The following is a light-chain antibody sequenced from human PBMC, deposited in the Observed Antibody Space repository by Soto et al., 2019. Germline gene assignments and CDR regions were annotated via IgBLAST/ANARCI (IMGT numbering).Light chain of an antibody. V-gene: IGLV2-14*01. CDR2: MVS. Sequence: QSALTQPASVSGSPGQSITISCTGTSSDVGNYNYVSWYQQYPGRVPKLLIYMVSNRASGVSNCFSGSKSGNTASLTISGLQAEDEADYFCTSPTPGSLYVFGTGTKVTVL. J-gene: IGLJ1*01. CDR3: TSPTPGSLYV. CDR1: SSDVGNYNY.